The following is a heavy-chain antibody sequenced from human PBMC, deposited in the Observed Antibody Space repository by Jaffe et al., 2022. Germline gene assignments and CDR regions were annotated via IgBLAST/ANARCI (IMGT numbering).Heavy chain of an antibody. D-gene: IGHD3-10*01. J-gene: IGHJ6*03. Sequence: QVQLVQSGAEVKKPGSSVKVSCKASGGTFSSYAISWVRQAPGQGLEWMGGIIPIFGTANYAQKFQGRVTITTDESTSTAYMELSSLRSEDTAVYYCARGGYYGSGSRWEAGGYYYYYYMDVWGKGTTVTVSS. CDR3: ARGGYYGSGSRWEAGGYYYYYYMDV. CDR1: GGTFSSYA. CDR2: IIPIFGTA. V-gene: IGHV1-69*05.